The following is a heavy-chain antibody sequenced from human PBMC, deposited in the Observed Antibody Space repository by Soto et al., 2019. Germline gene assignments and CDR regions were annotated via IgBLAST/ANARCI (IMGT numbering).Heavy chain of an antibody. CDR1: GYTFTSYA. D-gene: IGHD3-3*01. CDR3: ARRRLRFFGDYYMDV. J-gene: IGHJ6*03. Sequence: ASVKVSCKASGYTFTSYAMHWVRQAPGQRLEWMGWINAGNGNTKYSQKFQGRVTITRDTSASTAYMELSSLRSEDTAVYYCARRRLRFFGDYYMDVWGKGTTVTVSS. V-gene: IGHV1-3*01. CDR2: INAGNGNT.